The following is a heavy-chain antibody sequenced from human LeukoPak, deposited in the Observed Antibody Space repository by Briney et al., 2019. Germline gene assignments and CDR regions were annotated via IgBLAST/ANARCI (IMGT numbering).Heavy chain of an antibody. Sequence: GGSLRLSCAASGFTFSSYWMHWVRQAPGKGLVWVSRINSDGSSTSYADSVKGRFTISRDNAKNTLYLQMNSLRAEDTAVYYCARGPLHGAFDYWGQGTLVTVSS. J-gene: IGHJ4*02. CDR1: GFTFSSYW. CDR3: ARGPLHGAFDY. CDR2: INSDGSST. D-gene: IGHD4-17*01. V-gene: IGHV3-74*01.